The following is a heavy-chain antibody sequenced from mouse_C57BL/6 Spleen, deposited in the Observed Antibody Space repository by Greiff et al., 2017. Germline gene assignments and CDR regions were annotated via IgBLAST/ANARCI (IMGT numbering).Heavy chain of an antibody. D-gene: IGHD2-1*01. CDR1: GFTFSSYG. CDR3: ARQDYGNYDAMDY. J-gene: IGHJ4*01. CDR2: ISSGGSYT. Sequence: VQLKESGGDLVKPGGSLKLSCAASGFTFSSYGMSWVRQTPDKRLEWVATISSGGSYTYYPDSVKGRFTISRDNAKNTLYLQMSSLKSEDTAMYYCARQDYGNYDAMDYWGQGTSVTVSS. V-gene: IGHV5-6*01.